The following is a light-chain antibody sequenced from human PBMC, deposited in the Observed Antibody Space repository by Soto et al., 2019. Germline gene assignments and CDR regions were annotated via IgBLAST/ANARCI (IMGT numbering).Light chain of an antibody. CDR1: QSVSSN. J-gene: IGKJ5*01. CDR2: GAT. CDR3: QQRSNWPPIT. V-gene: IGKV3D-20*02. Sequence: EIVLTQSPGTLSLSPGERATFSCRASQSVSSNYLAWYQQKPGQAPRLLIHGATTRATGIPARFSGSGSGTEFTLTISSLQSEDFAVYYCQQRSNWPPITFGQGTRLEIK.